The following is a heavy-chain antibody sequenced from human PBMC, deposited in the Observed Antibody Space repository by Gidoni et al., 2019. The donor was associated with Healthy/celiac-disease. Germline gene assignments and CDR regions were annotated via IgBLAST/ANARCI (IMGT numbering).Heavy chain of an antibody. D-gene: IGHD1-1*01. J-gene: IGHJ4*02. CDR2: IYSGGST. CDR3: ARESGGYFDY. CDR1: GFTVSSNY. Sequence: EVQLVESGGGLVKPGVSLRLSWTASGFTVSSNYMIWVRQAPGKGLEWVVVIYSGGSTYYADSVKCRFTISSDNSKNTLYLQMNSLRADDTAVYYCARESGGYFDYWGQGTLVTVSS. V-gene: IGHV3-66*02.